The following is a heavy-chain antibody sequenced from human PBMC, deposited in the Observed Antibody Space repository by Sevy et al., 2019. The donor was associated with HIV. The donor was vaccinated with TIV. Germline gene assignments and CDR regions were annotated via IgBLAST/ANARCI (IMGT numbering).Heavy chain of an antibody. D-gene: IGHD6-19*01. V-gene: IGHV4-59*01. CDR1: GCSTSSYY. J-gene: IGHJ4*02. Sequence: SESLSLTCTVSGCSTSSYYWTWIRQPPGKGLEWIGYIYYSGATTYNPSLKSRVTISIDTSKNQFSLKLSSVTAADTAVYYCARGIASSRTMAGNYWGQGTLVTVSS. CDR3: ARGIASSRTMAGNY. CDR2: IYYSGAT.